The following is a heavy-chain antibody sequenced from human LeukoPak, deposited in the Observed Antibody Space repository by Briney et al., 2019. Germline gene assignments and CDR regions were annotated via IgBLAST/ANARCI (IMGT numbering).Heavy chain of an antibody. J-gene: IGHJ6*03. Sequence: GRSLRLSCAASGFTFSSYAMHWVRQAPGKGLEWVAVISYGGSNKYYADSVKGRFTISRDNSKNTLYLQMNSLRAEDTAVYYCARGGYCTNGVCYRPHYFYYYMDVWGKGTTVTVSS. CDR2: ISYGGSNK. CDR1: GFTFSSYA. CDR3: ARGGYCTNGVCYRPHYFYYYMDV. V-gene: IGHV3-30*04. D-gene: IGHD2-8*01.